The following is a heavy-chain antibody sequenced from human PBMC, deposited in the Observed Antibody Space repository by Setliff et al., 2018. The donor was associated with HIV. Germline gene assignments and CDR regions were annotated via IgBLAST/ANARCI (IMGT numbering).Heavy chain of an antibody. J-gene: IGHJ4*02. CDR2: VHYSGNT. D-gene: IGHD2-15*01. CDR1: GVSMTNNY. Sequence: TLSLTCSVSGVSMTNNYWTWIRQSPGKGLEWIGYVHYSGNTRYNPSLKSRATISVDTSKNKFSLKLSSVTAADTAVYYCASEKVAWTVSDSFFEFWGQGVPVTVSS. V-gene: IGHV4-59*01. CDR3: ASEKVAWTVSDSFFEF.